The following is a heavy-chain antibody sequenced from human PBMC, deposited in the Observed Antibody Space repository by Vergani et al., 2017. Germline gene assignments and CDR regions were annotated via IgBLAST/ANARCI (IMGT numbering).Heavy chain of an antibody. CDR2: RNPNRGNT. V-gene: IGHV1-8*01. J-gene: IGHJ6*02. CDR1: GYTFTSYD. D-gene: IGHD6-19*01. Sequence: QVQLVQSGAEVKKPGASVKVSCKASGYTFTSYDINWVRQATGQGLEWMGWRNPNRGNTGYAKKFQGRVTMTRNTSISTAYMELSSRRSEDTAVYYCARVGIAVAGTFYYGMDVWGQGTTVTVSS. CDR3: ARVGIAVAGTFYYGMDV.